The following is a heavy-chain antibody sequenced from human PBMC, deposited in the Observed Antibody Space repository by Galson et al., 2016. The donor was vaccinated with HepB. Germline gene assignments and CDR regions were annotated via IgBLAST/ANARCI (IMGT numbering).Heavy chain of an antibody. CDR2: TYYRSAWLD. CDR3: ARERRYCSDGSCYSFDY. CDR1: GDSVSSSSAT. V-gene: IGHV6-1*01. J-gene: IGHJ4*02. Sequence: CAISGDSVSSSSATWNWIRQSPSRGLEWLGRTYYRSAWLDDYAVSVKSRISINPDTSKNRFSLHLNSVTPEDMAVYYCARERRYCSDGSCYSFDYWGLGTLVTVSS. D-gene: IGHD2-15*01.